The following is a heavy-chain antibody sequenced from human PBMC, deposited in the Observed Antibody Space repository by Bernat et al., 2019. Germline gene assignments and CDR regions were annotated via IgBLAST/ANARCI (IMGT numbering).Heavy chain of an antibody. V-gene: IGHV3-15*01. CDR2: IKSKTDGGTT. J-gene: IGHJ4*02. CDR3: TTDAPDCSGGSCYGY. D-gene: IGHD2-15*01. CDR1: GFTFSNAW. Sequence: EVQLVESGGGLVKPGGALRLSCEASGFTFSNAWMSWVRQAPGKGLEWVGRIKSKTDGGTTDYAAPVKGRFTISRDDSKNTLYLQMNSLKTEDTAVYYCTTDAPDCSGGSCYGYWGQGTLVTVSS.